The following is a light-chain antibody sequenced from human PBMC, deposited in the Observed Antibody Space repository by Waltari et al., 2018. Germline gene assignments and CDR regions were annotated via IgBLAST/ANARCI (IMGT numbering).Light chain of an antibody. Sequence: RASQSLTKRYLAWYQQKPGQAPRLLIYGASYRAAGIPDRFSGSGSGTDFTLTIDRLEPEDFAVYYCQQYGSSILYTFGQGTKLEIK. J-gene: IGKJ2*01. CDR2: GAS. CDR1: QSLTKRY. CDR3: QQYGSSILYT. V-gene: IGKV3-20*01.